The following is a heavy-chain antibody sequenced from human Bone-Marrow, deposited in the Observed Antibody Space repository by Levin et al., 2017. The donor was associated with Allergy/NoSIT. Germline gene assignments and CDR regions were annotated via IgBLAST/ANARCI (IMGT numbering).Heavy chain of an antibody. CDR2: IHYDGSKR. V-gene: IGHV3-30*12. J-gene: IGHJ4*02. CDR1: GFTFNNHG. Sequence: GGSLRLSCEASGFTFNNHGFHWVRQAPAKGLEWVALIHYDGSKRSYADSVKGRFTISRDDSQNTLFLEMNSLRAEDTAVYYCAGDISFASLDSWGQGTLVTVSS. D-gene: IGHD1-14*01. CDR3: AGDISFASLDS.